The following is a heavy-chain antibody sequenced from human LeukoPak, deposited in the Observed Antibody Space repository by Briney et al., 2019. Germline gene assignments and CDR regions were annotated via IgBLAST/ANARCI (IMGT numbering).Heavy chain of an antibody. CDR1: GFTFSNYW. Sequence: GGSLRLSCAASGFTFSNYWMHWVRQAPGKGLVWVSRLHSDGSNTTYADSVKGRFTISRDNAKNTLYLQMNSLRAEDTAVYYCARLSGYSSIDYWGQGALVTVSS. D-gene: IGHD6-13*01. J-gene: IGHJ4*02. V-gene: IGHV3-74*01. CDR2: LHSDGSNT. CDR3: ARLSGYSSIDY.